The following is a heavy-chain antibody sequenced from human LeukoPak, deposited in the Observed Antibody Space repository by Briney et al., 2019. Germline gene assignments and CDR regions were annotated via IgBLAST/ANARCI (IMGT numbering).Heavy chain of an antibody. V-gene: IGHV3-23*01. CDR3: AKENEGYSYGYAVDY. CDR2: ISGSGGST. Sequence: GGSLRHSCAASGFTFSSYAMDWVRQAPGKGLEWVSYISGSGGSTYYADSVKGRFTISRDNSKNTLYLQMNSLRAEDTAVYYCAKENEGYSYGYAVDYWGQGTLVTVSS. CDR1: GFTFSSYA. D-gene: IGHD5-18*01. J-gene: IGHJ4*02.